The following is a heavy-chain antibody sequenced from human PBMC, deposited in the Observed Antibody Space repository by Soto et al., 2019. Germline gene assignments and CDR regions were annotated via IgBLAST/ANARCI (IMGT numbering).Heavy chain of an antibody. CDR3: ASVPLHRYSSSWYPSRYLDY. CDR2: ISAYNGNT. J-gene: IGHJ4*02. D-gene: IGHD6-13*01. V-gene: IGHV1-18*01. Sequence: GASVKVSCKASGYTFTSYGISWVRQAPGQGLEWMGWISAYNGNTNYAQKLQGRVTMTTDTSTSTAYMELRSLRSDDTAVYYFASVPLHRYSSSWYPSRYLDYWGQGTLVTVSS. CDR1: GYTFTSYG.